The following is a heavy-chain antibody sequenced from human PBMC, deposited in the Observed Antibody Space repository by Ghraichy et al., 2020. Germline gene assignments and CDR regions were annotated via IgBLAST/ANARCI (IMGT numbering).Heavy chain of an antibody. V-gene: IGHV3-30*18. CDR3: AKGSTRSYYYYYYYGMDV. D-gene: IGHD3-10*01. Sequence: GGSLRLSCAASGFTFSSYGMHWVRQAPGKGLEWVAVISYDGSNKYYADSVKGRFTISRDNSKNTLYLQMNSLRAEDTAVYYCAKGSTRSYYYYYYYGMDVWGQGTTVTVSS. CDR1: GFTFSSYG. J-gene: IGHJ6*02. CDR2: ISYDGSNK.